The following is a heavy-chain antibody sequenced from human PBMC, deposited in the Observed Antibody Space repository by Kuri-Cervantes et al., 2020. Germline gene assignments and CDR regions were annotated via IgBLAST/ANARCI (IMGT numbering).Heavy chain of an antibody. CDR1: GFTFSSYS. V-gene: IGHV3-21*01. D-gene: IGHD3-10*01. CDR2: ISSSSSYI. J-gene: IGHJ6*02. Sequence: GGSLRLSCAASGFTFSSYSMNWVRQAPGKGLEWVSSISSSSSYIYYADSVKGRFTISRDNAKNSLYLQMNSLRAEDTAVYYCARDSGVWFGDYYYGMDVWGQGTTVTDSS. CDR3: ARDSGVWFGDYYYGMDV.